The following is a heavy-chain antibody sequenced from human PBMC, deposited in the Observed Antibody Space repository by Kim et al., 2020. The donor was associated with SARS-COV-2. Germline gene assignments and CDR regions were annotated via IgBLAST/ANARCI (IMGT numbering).Heavy chain of an antibody. CDR1: GYTFTSYD. D-gene: IGHD1-7*01. V-gene: IGHV1-8*01. J-gene: IGHJ6*02. CDR3: ARGWEVSNWNYGIHYYYGVDV. Sequence: ASVKVSCKVSGYTFTSYDINWVRQATGQGLEWMGWMNPNSGDTGYAQKFQGRVAMTRNTSMSTAYMELSSLRSEDTAVYYCARGWEVSNWNYGIHYYYGVDVWGQGTTVTVSS. CDR2: MNPNSGDT.